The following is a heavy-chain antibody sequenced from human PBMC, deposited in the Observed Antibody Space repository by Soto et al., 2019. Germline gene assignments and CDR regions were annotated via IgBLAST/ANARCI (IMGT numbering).Heavy chain of an antibody. D-gene: IGHD6-25*01. Sequence: GASLKVSRKGSGYSFSTYGINWVRQAPGQGLEWVGWISPNSGNTRYPENLQGRVTMTTDTSTSTAYMELRSLRSDDTAVYYCAREMWTRSGPQNFFDCWGQGSLVTVSS. J-gene: IGHJ4*02. CDR1: GYSFSTYG. CDR3: AREMWTRSGPQNFFDC. V-gene: IGHV1-18*01. CDR2: ISPNSGNT.